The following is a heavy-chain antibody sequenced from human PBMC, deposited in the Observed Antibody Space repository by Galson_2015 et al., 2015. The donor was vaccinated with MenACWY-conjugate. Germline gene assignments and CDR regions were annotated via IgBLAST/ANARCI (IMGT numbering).Heavy chain of an antibody. CDR3: ARRWGLLGPHFDY. J-gene: IGHJ4*02. Sequence: PALVKPTQTLTVTCTFSGFSLSTSGMCVSWIRQPPGEALEWLALIDWDGDEYYNTSLKTRLSISKDTSKNQVVLTVTNMDPADTATYYCARRWGLLGPHFDYWGQGILVTVSS. CDR1: GFSLSTSGMC. D-gene: IGHD7-27*01. CDR2: IDWDGDE. V-gene: IGHV2-70*12.